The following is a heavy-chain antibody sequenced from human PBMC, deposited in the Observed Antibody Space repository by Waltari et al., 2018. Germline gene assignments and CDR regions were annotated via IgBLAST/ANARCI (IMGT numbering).Heavy chain of an antibody. CDR1: GDSIHSGRYY. V-gene: IGHV4-61*02. J-gene: IGHJ4*02. Sequence: QVQLQESGPGLVKPSQTLSLTCTVSGDSIHSGRYYWSCVRQPAGRGREWIGRIDASGSTNYNPSLKSRVTLSVDRSKNQFSLRLTSVTAADSAVYFCARTLEKTYAGWYFDSWGQGTRVTVSS. D-gene: IGHD2-2*01. CDR3: ARTLEKTYAGWYFDS. CDR2: IDASGST.